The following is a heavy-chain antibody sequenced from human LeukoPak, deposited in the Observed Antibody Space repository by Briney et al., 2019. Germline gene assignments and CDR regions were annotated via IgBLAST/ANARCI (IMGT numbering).Heavy chain of an antibody. CDR2: ISWNSGFI. CDR1: GFTFDDYA. J-gene: IGHJ4*02. D-gene: IGHD3-9*01. Sequence: GGSLRLSCAASGFTFDDYAMHWVRHAPGKGLEWVSGISWNSGFIGYADSVKGRFTISRDNAKNSLYLQMNSLRAEDTALYYCAKDTRDILTGYYNTAFDYWGQGILVTVSS. CDR3: AKDTRDILTGYYNTAFDY. V-gene: IGHV3-9*01.